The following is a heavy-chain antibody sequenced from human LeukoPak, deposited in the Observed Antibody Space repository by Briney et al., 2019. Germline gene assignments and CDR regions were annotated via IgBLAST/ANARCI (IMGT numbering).Heavy chain of an antibody. D-gene: IGHD4-17*01. V-gene: IGHV1-2*02. CDR2: INCKTGST. CDR3: ARDVTGDSLVYADS. J-gene: IGHJ4*02. Sequence: ASVKVSCKTSGYTFTDYNIQWVREAPGQGLEWMGWINCKTGSTAYAEKVQGRVTVTRDTSITTVYMELTSLRSDDTAVYYCARDVTGDSLVYADSWGRGTAVIVSS. CDR1: GYTFTDYN.